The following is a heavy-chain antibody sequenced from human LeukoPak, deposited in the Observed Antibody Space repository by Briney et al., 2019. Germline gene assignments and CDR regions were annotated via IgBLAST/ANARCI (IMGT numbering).Heavy chain of an antibody. V-gene: IGHV4-59*01. J-gene: IGHJ5*02. CDR1: GGSISSYY. Sequence: PSEALSLTCTVSGGSISSYYWSWIRQPPGKGLEWIGYIYYSGSTNYNPSLKSRVTISVDTSKNQFSLKLSSVTAADTAVYYCARGPFNWFDPWGQGTLVTVSS. CDR2: IYYSGST. CDR3: ARGPFNWFDP.